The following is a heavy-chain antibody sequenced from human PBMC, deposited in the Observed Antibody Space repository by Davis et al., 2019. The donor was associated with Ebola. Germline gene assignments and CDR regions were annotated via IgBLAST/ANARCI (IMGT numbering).Heavy chain of an antibody. V-gene: IGHV4-39*07. CDR2: INHSGST. J-gene: IGHJ4*02. Sequence: SETLSLTCTVSGGSISSSSYYWGWIRQPPGKALEWIGEINHSGSTNYNPSLKSRVTISVDRSKNQFSLKLSSVTAADTAVYYCARGHWSGYYFDYWGQGTLVTVSS. D-gene: IGHD3-3*01. CDR3: ARGHWSGYYFDY. CDR1: GGSISSSSYY.